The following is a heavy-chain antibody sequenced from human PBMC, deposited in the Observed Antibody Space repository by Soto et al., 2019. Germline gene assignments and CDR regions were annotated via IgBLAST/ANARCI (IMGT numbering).Heavy chain of an antibody. V-gene: IGHV3-23*01. CDR2: ISGSGIST. CDR1: GFTFSTYP. CDR3: AKPPVITASYYYYDMDV. D-gene: IGHD4-4*01. J-gene: IGHJ6*02. Sequence: LRLSCAASGFTFSTYPMSWVRQAPGKGLEWVSGISGSGISTYYADSVKGRFTISRDNSKNTVFLQMNSLRDEDTAVYYCAKPPVITASYYYYDMDVWGQGTTVTVSS.